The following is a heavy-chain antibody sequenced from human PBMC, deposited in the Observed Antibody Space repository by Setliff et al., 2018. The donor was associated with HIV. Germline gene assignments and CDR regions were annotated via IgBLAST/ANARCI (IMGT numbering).Heavy chain of an antibody. CDR3: ARGHGSGTNCYGDDYYGMDV. CDR1: NDSINYQY. Sequence: PSETLSLTCTVSNDSINYQYWAWIRQPPGKGLEWLGSIYYSGNTNYNPSLKSRVTIPINTSKGQYSLKLNSVTAADTAVYYSARGHGSGTNCYGDDYYGMDVWGQGTTVTVSS. CDR2: IYYSGNT. J-gene: IGHJ6*02. V-gene: IGHV4-59*11. D-gene: IGHD2-2*01.